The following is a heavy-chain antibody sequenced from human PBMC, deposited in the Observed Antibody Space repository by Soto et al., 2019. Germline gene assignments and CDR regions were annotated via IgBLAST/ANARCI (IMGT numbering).Heavy chain of an antibody. CDR2: IYYSGST. CDR1: GGSISSYY. Sequence: PSETLSLTCTVSGGSISSYYWSWIRQPPGKGLEWIGYIYYSGSTNYNPSLKSRVTISVDTSKNQFSLKLSSVTAADTAVYYCLMGTTHDGFDYWGQGTLVTVSS. V-gene: IGHV4-59*01. J-gene: IGHJ4*02. CDR3: LMGTTHDGFDY. D-gene: IGHD1-26*01.